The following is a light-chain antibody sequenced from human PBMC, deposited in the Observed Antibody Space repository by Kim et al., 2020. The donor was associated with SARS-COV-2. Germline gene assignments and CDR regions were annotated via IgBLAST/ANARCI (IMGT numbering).Light chain of an antibody. CDR2: QDS. Sequence: SYELTQPPSVSVSPRQTASITCSGDKLGDKYVCWYQQKPGQSPVVVIYQDSRRPSGIPERISGSNSGNTATLTISGTQAMDEADYYCQAWDSSTVVFGGGTKLTVL. CDR1: KLGDKY. V-gene: IGLV3-1*01. CDR3: QAWDSSTVV. J-gene: IGLJ2*01.